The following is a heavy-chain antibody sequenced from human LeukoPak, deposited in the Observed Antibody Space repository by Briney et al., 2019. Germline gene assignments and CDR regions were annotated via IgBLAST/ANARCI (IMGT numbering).Heavy chain of an antibody. Sequence: GESLKISCKGSGYSFTSYWIGLVRQMPGKGLEWMGIIYPGDSDTRYSPSFQGQVTISADKSISTAYLQWSSLKASDTAMYYCARESVGATHPSDAFDIWGQGTMVTVSS. CDR3: ARESVGATHPSDAFDI. J-gene: IGHJ3*02. CDR1: GYSFTSYW. D-gene: IGHD1-26*01. CDR2: IYPGDSDT. V-gene: IGHV5-51*01.